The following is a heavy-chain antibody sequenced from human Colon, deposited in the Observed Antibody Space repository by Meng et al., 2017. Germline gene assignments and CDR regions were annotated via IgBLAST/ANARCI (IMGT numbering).Heavy chain of an antibody. V-gene: IGHV3-15*04. J-gene: IGHJ4*01. CDR1: GFSFSNAW. D-gene: IGHD3-10*01. CDR2: IESKTDGGTT. Sequence: GESLKIPCAASGFSFSNAWMSRVRPAPGKGLEWVGRIESKTDGGTTDYAAPVRGRFTIPRDDSKNTQYLQMDSLKTEHTAVYYCTAERISLLWFDGLPSPIDDWGQGTLVTVSS. CDR3: TAERISLLWFDGLPSPIDD.